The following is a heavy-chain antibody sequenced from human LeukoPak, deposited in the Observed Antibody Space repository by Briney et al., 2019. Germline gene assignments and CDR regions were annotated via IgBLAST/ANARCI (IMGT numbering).Heavy chain of an antibody. CDR2: IWYDGSNK. Sequence: GRSLRLSCAASGFTFSSYGMHWVRQAPGKGLEWVAVIWYDGSNKYYADSVKGRFTISRDNSKNTLYLQMNSLRAEDTAVYYCARHGAWGELLRGSTWFDPWGQGTLVTVSS. CDR3: ARHGAWGELLRGSTWFDP. CDR1: GFTFSSYG. V-gene: IGHV3-33*01. D-gene: IGHD2-15*01. J-gene: IGHJ5*02.